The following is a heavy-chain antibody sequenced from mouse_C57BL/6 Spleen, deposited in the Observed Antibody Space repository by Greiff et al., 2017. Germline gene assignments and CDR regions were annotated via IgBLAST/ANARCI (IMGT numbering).Heavy chain of an antibody. CDR3: ARGHFYGEKGPWFAY. CDR2: IDPANGNT. CDR1: GFNIKNTY. V-gene: IGHV14-3*01. Sequence: EVQLQQSVAELVRPGASVKLSCTASGFNIKNTYMHWVKQRPEQGLEWIGRIDPANGNTKYAPKFQGKATITADTSSNTAYLQLSSLTSEDTAIYYCARGHFYGEKGPWFAYWGQGTLVTVSA. D-gene: IGHD1-1*01. J-gene: IGHJ3*01.